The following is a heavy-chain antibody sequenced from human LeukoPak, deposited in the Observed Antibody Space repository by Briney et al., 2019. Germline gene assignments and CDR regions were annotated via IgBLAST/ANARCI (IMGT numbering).Heavy chain of an antibody. CDR3: ARAGLLYAFDI. J-gene: IGHJ3*02. CDR2: IYSGGST. D-gene: IGHD6-19*01. V-gene: IGHV3-53*04. CDR1: GFTVSSNY. Sequence: GGPLRLSCAASGFTVSSNYMSWVRQAPGKGLEWVSVIYSGGSTYYADSVKGRFTISRHNSKNTLYLQMNSLRAEDTAVYYCARAGLLYAFDISGQGTMVTVSS.